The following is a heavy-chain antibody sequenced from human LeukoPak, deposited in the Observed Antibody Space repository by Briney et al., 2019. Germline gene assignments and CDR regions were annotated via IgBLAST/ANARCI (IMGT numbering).Heavy chain of an antibody. V-gene: IGHV3-30-3*01. CDR1: GFTFSSYA. D-gene: IGHD5-24*01. CDR2: ISYDGSNK. J-gene: IGHJ4*02. CDR3: ARGRGGDGYNWLCYFDY. Sequence: PGRSLRLSCAASGFTFSSYAMHWVRQAPGKGLEWVAVISYDGSNKYYADSVKGRFTISRDNSKNTLYPQMNSLRSEDTAVYYCARGRGGDGYNWLCYFDYWGQGTLVTVSS.